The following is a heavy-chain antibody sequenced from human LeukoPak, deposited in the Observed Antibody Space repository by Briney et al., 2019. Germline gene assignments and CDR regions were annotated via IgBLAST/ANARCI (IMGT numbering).Heavy chain of an antibody. CDR1: GFTFSSYG. V-gene: IGHV3-30*18. CDR2: ISYDGSNK. Sequence: GGSLRLSCAASGFTFSSYGMHWVRQAPGKGLEWVTVISYDGSNKYYADSVKGRFTISRDNSKNTLYLQMNSLRAEDTAVYYCAKDRAYYYDSSGYSNYYFDYWGQGTLVTVSS. CDR3: AKDRAYYYDSSGYSNYYFDY. J-gene: IGHJ4*02. D-gene: IGHD3-22*01.